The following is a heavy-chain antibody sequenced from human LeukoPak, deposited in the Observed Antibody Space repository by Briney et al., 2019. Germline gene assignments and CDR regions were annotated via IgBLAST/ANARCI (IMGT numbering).Heavy chain of an antibody. Sequence: SETLSLTCAAYGGSFSGYYWSWIRQPPGKGLEWIGEINHSGSTNYNPSLKSRVTISVDTSKNQFSLKLSSVTAADTAVYYCARGSSRYSSSLFDYWGQGTLVTVSS. CDR3: ARGSSRYSSSLFDY. V-gene: IGHV4-34*01. CDR1: GGSFSGYY. CDR2: INHSGST. J-gene: IGHJ4*02. D-gene: IGHD6-13*01.